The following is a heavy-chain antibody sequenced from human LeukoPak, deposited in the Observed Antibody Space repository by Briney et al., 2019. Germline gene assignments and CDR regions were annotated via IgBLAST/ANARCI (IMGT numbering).Heavy chain of an antibody. CDR2: IWYHGGNE. CDR3: AKRTNILGFGELPHEASCDH. CDR1: GLSLSNYG. J-gene: IGHJ4*02. V-gene: IGHV3-30*02. D-gene: IGHD3-10*01. Sequence: PGGSLRLSCVASGLSLSNYGIHWVRQAPGKGLEWVASIWYHGGNENYADSVKGRFTVSRDNPKNTVYLQMTSLRTEDTALYYCAKRTNILGFGELPHEASCDHWGQGTQVTVSS.